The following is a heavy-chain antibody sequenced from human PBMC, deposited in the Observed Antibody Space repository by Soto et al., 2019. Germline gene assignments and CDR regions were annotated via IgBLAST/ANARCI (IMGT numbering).Heavy chain of an antibody. CDR3: ARRPQVGVVVVAPRPSHY. CDR2: INHSGST. V-gene: IGHV4-34*01. J-gene: IGHJ4*02. Sequence: TSETLSLTCAVYGGSFSGYYWSWIRQPPGKGLEWIGEINHSGSTNYNPSLKSRVTISVDTSKNQFSLKLSSVTAADTAVYYCARRPQVGVVVVAPRPSHYSGQGTLVTVST. D-gene: IGHD2-15*01. CDR1: GGSFSGYY.